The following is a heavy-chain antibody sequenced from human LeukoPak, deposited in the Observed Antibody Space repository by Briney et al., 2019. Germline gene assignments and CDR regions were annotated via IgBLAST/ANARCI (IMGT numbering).Heavy chain of an antibody. CDR1: GGSISNYY. Sequence: SETLSLTCTVSGGSISNYYGSWIRQPAGKGLEWIGRIYTSASTNYNPSLKSRVALSVGASKNQLSLRLSSLTAADTAVYYCARGRYCSATICSGGDAFDIWGQGTVVTVSS. CDR3: ARGRYCSATICSGGDAFDI. J-gene: IGHJ3*02. D-gene: IGHD5-24*01. CDR2: IYTSAST. V-gene: IGHV4-4*07.